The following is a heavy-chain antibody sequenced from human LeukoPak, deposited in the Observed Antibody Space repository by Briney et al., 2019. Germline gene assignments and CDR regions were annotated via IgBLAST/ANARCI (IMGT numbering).Heavy chain of an antibody. D-gene: IGHD2-21*02. J-gene: IGHJ4*02. CDR3: ASSGCGGDRYGIDY. V-gene: IGHV4-59*08. Sequence: KSSETLPLTCTVSGGSISSYYWSWIRQPPGKGLEWIGYIYYSGSTNYNPSLKSRVTISVDTSKNQFSLKLSSVTAADTAVYYCASSGCGGDRYGIDYWGQGTLVTVSS. CDR1: GGSISSYY. CDR2: IYYSGST.